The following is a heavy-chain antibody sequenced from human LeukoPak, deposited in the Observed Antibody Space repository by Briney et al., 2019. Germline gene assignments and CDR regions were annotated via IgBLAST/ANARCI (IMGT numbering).Heavy chain of an antibody. CDR3: ARSRRGWFDP. Sequence: SETRSLTCAVYGGSFSGYYWSWIRQPPGKGLEWIGEINHSGSTNYNPSLKSRVTISVDTSKNQFSLKLSSVTAADTAVYYCARSRRGWFDPWGQGTLVTVSS. CDR1: GGSFSGYY. V-gene: IGHV4-34*01. D-gene: IGHD3-10*01. CDR2: INHSGST. J-gene: IGHJ5*02.